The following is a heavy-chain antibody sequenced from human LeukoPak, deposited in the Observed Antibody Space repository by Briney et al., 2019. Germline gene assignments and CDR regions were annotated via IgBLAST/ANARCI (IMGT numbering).Heavy chain of an antibody. V-gene: IGHV1-69*01. CDR3: ARGQLTALGGHSSSCHY. CDR1: GGTFSSYA. CDR2: IIPIFGTA. Sequence: SVKVSCKASGGTFSSYAISWVRQAPGQGLEWMGGIIPIFGTANYAQKFQGRVTITADESTSTAYMELSSLRSEDTAVYYCARGQLTALGGHSSSCHYWGQGTLVTVSS. D-gene: IGHD6-13*01. J-gene: IGHJ4*02.